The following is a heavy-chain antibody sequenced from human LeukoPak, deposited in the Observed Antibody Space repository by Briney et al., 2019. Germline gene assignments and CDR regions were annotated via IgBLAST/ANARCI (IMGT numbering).Heavy chain of an antibody. CDR1: GGSFSGYY. CDR2: INHSGST. J-gene: IGHJ3*02. D-gene: IGHD3-22*01. V-gene: IGHV4-34*01. Sequence: SETLSLTCAVYGGSFSGYYWSWIRQPPGKGLEWIGEINHSGSTNYNPSLKSRVTISVDTSKSQFSLKLSSVTAADTAVYYCARVILSHYYDSSGYYRRVDAFDIWGQGTMVTVSS. CDR3: ARVILSHYYDSSGYYRRVDAFDI.